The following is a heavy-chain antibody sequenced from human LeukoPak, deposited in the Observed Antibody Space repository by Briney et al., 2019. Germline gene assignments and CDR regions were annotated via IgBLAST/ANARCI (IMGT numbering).Heavy chain of an antibody. V-gene: IGHV3-30*18. J-gene: IGHJ4*02. CDR1: GFTFSSYG. D-gene: IGHD2-15*01. CDR2: ISYDRSNK. CDR3: AKGGKYCSGGSCYSFDY. Sequence: GGSLRLSCAASGFTFSSYGMHWVRQAPGKGLEWVAVISYDRSNKYYADSVKGRFTISRDNSKNTLYLQMNSLRAEDTAVYYCAKGGKYCSGGSCYSFDYWGQGTLVTVSS.